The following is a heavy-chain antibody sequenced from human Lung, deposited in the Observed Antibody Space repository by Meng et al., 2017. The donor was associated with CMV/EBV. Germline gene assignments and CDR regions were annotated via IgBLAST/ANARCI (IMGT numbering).Heavy chain of an antibody. CDR1: GFTFSRYW. J-gene: IGHJ6*02. D-gene: IGHD3-16*01. CDR2: IRQDGTEK. CDR3: ARDPAVLYYYYYGMEV. Sequence: ESLKISXAASGFTFSRYWMSWVRQAPGKGLEWVANIRQDGTEKHYVGSVKGRFTVSRDNAKNSLYLQMNSLRAEDSAVYCCARDPAVLYYYYYGMEVWGQGXTVTVSS. V-gene: IGHV3-7*01.